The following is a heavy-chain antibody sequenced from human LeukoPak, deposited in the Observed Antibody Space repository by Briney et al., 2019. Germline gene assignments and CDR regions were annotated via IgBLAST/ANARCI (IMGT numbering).Heavy chain of an antibody. CDR2: ISYNGIIQ. Sequence: PGGSLRLSCAASGFTFSNYPMHWVRQAPGKGLEWVTVISYNGIIQRYADSVKGRFIISRDDSKNTLYLEMNSLTTEDTAVHFCARDPLPCPGDYFDLWGQGTLVTVSS. D-gene: IGHD4-17*01. V-gene: IGHV3-30*01. CDR3: ARDPLPCPGDYFDL. CDR1: GFTFSNYP. J-gene: IGHJ4*02.